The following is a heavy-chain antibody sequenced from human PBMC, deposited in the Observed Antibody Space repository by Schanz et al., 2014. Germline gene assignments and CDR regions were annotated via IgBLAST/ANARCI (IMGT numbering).Heavy chain of an antibody. Sequence: EVQLVESGGGLVQPGGSLRLSCAASGFTISDSWMHWVRQAPGKGLVWVSRTSNDGSFTTFADSVKGRFTISRDNAKNTLYLQMNSLRAEDTAVYYCVRDTDYHFDYWGQGTLVTVSS. V-gene: IGHV3-74*01. CDR3: VRDTDYHFDY. D-gene: IGHD4-17*01. CDR2: TSNDGSFT. CDR1: GFTISDSW. J-gene: IGHJ4*02.